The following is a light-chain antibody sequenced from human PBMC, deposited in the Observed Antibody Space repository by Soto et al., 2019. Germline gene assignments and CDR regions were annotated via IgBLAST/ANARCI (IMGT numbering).Light chain of an antibody. V-gene: IGLV2-14*01. CDR2: EVS. Sequence: QSVLTQPASVSGSPGQSITISCIGTISDVGGYDYVSWYQQHPGKAPKVMIYEVSSRPSGVSNRFSGSKSGNTASLTISGLQAEDEAYYYCSSYTTSTSFILFGGGTKLTVL. CDR3: SSYTTSTSFIL. CDR1: ISDVGGYDY. J-gene: IGLJ2*01.